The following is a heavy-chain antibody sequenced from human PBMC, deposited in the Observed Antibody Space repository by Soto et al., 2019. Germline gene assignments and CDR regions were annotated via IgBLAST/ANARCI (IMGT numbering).Heavy chain of an antibody. CDR1: GGSISNGGYY. Sequence: SETLSLTCTVSGGSISNGGYYWSWIRQHPGKGLEWIGYIYYSGSTYYNPSLKSRVTISVDTSKNQFSLKLTSVTAADTAIYYCAREGVVGATRPFDNWGQGTQVTVSS. CDR2: IYYSGST. D-gene: IGHD1-26*01. J-gene: IGHJ4*02. V-gene: IGHV4-31*03. CDR3: AREGVVGATRPFDN.